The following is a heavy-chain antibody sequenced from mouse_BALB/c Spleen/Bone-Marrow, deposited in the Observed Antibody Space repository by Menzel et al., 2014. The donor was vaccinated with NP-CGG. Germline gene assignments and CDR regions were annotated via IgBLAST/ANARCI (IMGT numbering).Heavy chain of an antibody. J-gene: IGHJ1*01. CDR1: GYTFTSYW. CDR3: ARSRGYYDYWYCDV. V-gene: IGHV1-69*02. D-gene: IGHD2-4*01. CDR2: IDPSDSYT. Sequence: QVQLQQSGAELVKPGASVKLSCKASGYTFTSYWMHWVEQRPGQGLEWIGEIDPSDSYTNYNHKFKGKATLTVDNSSSTAYMQLSSLTSEYSAVYYCARSRGYYDYWYCDVWGAGTTVTVSS.